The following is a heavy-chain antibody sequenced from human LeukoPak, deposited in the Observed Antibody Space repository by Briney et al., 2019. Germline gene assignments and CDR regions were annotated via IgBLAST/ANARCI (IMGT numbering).Heavy chain of an antibody. CDR1: GFTFRSYA. CDR2: ISGSGGST. D-gene: IGHD3-22*01. CDR3: AKDPPYYYDSSGLFRGY. J-gene: IGHJ4*02. V-gene: IGHV3-23*01. Sequence: GGSLRLSCAASGFTFRSYAMSWVRQAPGKGLEWVSAISGSGGSTYYADSVKGRFTISRDNSKNTLYLQMNSLRAEDTAVYYCAKDPPYYYDSSGLFRGYWGQGTLVTVSS.